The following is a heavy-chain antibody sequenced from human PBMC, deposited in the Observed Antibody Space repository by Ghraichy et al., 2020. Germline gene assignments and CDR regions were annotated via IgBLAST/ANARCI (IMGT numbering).Heavy chain of an antibody. CDR2: ISVESGKT. V-gene: IGHV1-18*04. CDR3: ARDLRNEYSPAGF. Sequence: ASVKVSCKASGYSFTGYGISWVRQAPGHALEWMGWISVESGKTNYARKVQDRVTMTADTSTSTAYMYLRSLRSDDTAIYYCARDLRNEYSPAGFWGQGTVVTVSS. J-gene: IGHJ3*01. CDR1: GYSFTGYG. D-gene: IGHD6-6*01.